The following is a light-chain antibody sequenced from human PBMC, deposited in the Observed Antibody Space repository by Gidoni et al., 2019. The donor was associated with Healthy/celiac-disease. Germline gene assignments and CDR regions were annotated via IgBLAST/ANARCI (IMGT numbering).Light chain of an antibody. CDR1: QSIGLW. Sequence: DIQMTQSPSSVSGSVGDSVTISCRASQSIGLWLAWYQQRPGNASNLLIYSASILHRGVPSRFSGAGSGTHFTLTISSLQPEDVGTYFCLQADSFPLTFGQGTRLEI. CDR3: LQADSFPLT. V-gene: IGKV1-12*01. J-gene: IGKJ5*01. CDR2: SAS.